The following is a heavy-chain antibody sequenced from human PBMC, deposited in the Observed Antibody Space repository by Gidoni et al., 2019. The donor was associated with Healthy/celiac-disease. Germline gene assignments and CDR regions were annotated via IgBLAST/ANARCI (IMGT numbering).Heavy chain of an antibody. J-gene: IGHJ3*02. D-gene: IGHD3-10*01. V-gene: IGHV4-34*01. CDR1: GESFSGYY. CDR2: INHSGST. CDR3: ARGVVLLWFGDAFDI. Sequence: QVQLHQWGAELFKPSETLSLTCAVYGESFSGYYWSWIRQTPGKGLEWIGEINHSGSTNYNPSLKSRVTRSVDTSKNQFSLKLSSVTAADTAVYYCARGVVLLWFGDAFDIWGQGTMVTVSS.